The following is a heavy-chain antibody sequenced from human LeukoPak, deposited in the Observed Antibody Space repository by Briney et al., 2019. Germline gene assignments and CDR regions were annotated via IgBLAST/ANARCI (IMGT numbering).Heavy chain of an antibody. V-gene: IGHV3-23*01. CDR1: GFSLRSHG. D-gene: IGHD2-2*01. CDR2: ISPRGDIT. Sequence: GGSLRLSCAASGFSLRSHGMNWVRQAPGKGLEWVSGISPRGDITYYKDSVRGRFTISRDNFKNTVSLQLNSLRAEDTAVYYCAHGSMYQLDYWGQGTLVTVSS. J-gene: IGHJ4*02. CDR3: AHGSMYQLDY.